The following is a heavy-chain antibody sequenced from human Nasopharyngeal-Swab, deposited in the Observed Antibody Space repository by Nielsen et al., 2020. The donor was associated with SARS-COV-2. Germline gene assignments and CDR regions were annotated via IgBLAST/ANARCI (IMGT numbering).Heavy chain of an antibody. CDR1: SGSFSGYY. D-gene: IGHD2/OR15-2a*01. Sequence: SETLSLTCAVYSGSFSGYYWSWIRQPPGKGLEWIGEINHSGSTNYNPSLKSRVTISVDTSKNQFSLKLSSVTAADTAVYYCARGFLSMAGLRLTVHFDYWGQGTLVTVSS. V-gene: IGHV4-34*01. CDR3: ARGFLSMAGLRLTVHFDY. CDR2: INHSGST. J-gene: IGHJ4*02.